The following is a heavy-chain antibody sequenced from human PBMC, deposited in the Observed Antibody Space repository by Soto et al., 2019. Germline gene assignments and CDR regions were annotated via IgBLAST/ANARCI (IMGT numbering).Heavy chain of an antibody. CDR2: VKQDGSEK. CDR1: VFPLSSYW. J-gene: IGHJ6*02. Sequence: AVVFLILSYAAAVFPLSSYWMSGVRPAPLKGLEWGANVKQDGSEKYYVDSVKGRFTISRDNAENSLYLQMKSLRVEDTAVYFCAREWRDSVWGTSPGAGSNYYYYYAMDVWGQGTTVTVSS. CDR3: AREWRDSVWGTSPGAGSNYYYYYAMDV. D-gene: IGHD3-16*01. V-gene: IGHV3-7*01.